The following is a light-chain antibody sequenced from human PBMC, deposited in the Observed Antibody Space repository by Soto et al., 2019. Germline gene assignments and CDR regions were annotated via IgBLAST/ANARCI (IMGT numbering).Light chain of an antibody. CDR2: DTS. Sequence: DLQITHSPSSLSPPAIYRVTITCQASQDIRNYLNWYQQKEGKAPKLLIYDTSEVQTGVPSRFSGSRSGTDFTFTINSLQPEDIATYYCQQYDKLVSFGQGTKVDIK. V-gene: IGKV1-33*01. CDR1: QDIRNY. CDR3: QQYDKLVS. J-gene: IGKJ2*01.